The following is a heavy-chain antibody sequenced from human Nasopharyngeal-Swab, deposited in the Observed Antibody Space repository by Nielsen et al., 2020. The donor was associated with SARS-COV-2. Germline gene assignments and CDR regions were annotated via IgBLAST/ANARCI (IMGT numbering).Heavy chain of an antibody. CDR1: GYSFTSYW. Sequence: GGSLRLSCKGSGYSFTSYWIGWVRQMPGKGLEWMGIIYPGDSETRYSPSFQGQVTISADKSISTAYLQWSSLKASDTAMYYCARQYDSSGYYSYYYYGMDVWGQGTTVTVSS. CDR3: ARQYDSSGYYSYYYYGMDV. J-gene: IGHJ6*02. CDR2: IYPGDSET. V-gene: IGHV5-51*01. D-gene: IGHD3-22*01.